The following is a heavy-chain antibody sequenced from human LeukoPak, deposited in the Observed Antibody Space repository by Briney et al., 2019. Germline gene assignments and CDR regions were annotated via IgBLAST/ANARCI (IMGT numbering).Heavy chain of an antibody. CDR3: ARATRNCGGGDCYPVPPQKNYGMDV. V-gene: IGHV1-46*02. J-gene: IGHJ6*02. CDR1: GYTFNSYY. CDR2: INPSGGST. D-gene: IGHD2-21*02. Sequence: ASVKVSCKASGYTFNSYYMHWVRQAPGQGLERMGIINPSGGSTSNATKFQGRVTMTRDTSTSTVYVELSSLKSADTAVYYCARATRNCGGGDCYPVPPQKNYGMDVWGQGTTVTVSS.